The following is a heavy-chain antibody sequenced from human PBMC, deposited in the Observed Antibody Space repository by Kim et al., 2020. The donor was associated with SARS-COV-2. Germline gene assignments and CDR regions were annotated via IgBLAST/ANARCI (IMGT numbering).Heavy chain of an antibody. CDR1: GFTFSSYW. Sequence: GGSLRLSCAASGFTFSSYWMHWVRQAPGKGLVWVSRINSDGSSTSYADSVKGRFTISRDNAKNTLYLQMNSLRAEDTAVYYCARDESDYDILTGYSAGYYYYGMDVWGQGTTVTVSS. CDR2: INSDGSST. V-gene: IGHV3-74*01. D-gene: IGHD3-9*01. J-gene: IGHJ6*02. CDR3: ARDESDYDILTGYSAGYYYYGMDV.